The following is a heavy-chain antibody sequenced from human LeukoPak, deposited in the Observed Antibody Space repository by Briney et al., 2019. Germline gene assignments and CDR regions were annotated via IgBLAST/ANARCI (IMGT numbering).Heavy chain of an antibody. J-gene: IGHJ3*02. CDR2: ISSSSSTI. D-gene: IGHD3-3*01. CDR1: GFTFSSYS. V-gene: IGHV3-48*01. Sequence: GGSLRLPCAASGFTFSSYSMNWVRQAPGKGLEWVSYISSSSSTIYYADSVKGRFTISRDNAKNSLYLQMNSLRAEGTAVYYCALITYYDFWSGPPHRDAFDIWGQGTMVTVSS. CDR3: ALITYYDFWSGPPHRDAFDI.